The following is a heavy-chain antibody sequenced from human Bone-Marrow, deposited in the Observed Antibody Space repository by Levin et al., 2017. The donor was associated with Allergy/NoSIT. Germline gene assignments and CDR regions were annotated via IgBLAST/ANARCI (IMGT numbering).Heavy chain of an antibody. CDR2: ISTYNVNT. D-gene: IGHD1-26*01. J-gene: IGHJ4*02. CDR3: ARTRTGSYFLEADY. Sequence: ASVKVSCKASGYTFTDYTISWVRQAPGQGLEWMGWISTYNVNTNYARNLQGRVTMTTDTSTSTAYMELRSLRSDDTAVYYCARTRTGSYFLEADYWGQGTLVTVSS. V-gene: IGHV1-18*01. CDR1: GYTFTDYT.